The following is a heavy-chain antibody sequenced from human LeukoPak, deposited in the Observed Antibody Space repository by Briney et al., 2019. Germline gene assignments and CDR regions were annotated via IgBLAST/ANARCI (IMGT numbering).Heavy chain of an antibody. D-gene: IGHD5-18*01. CDR1: GYSFTNYW. V-gene: IGHV5-51*01. CDR3: ARKNPTALRNNWFDP. CDR2: INPGGSHI. Sequence: PGESLKISCKGSGYSFTNYWIAWARQMPGKGLEWMGAINPGGSHIRYSPSFQGQVTISTDKSISTAYLQWSSLKASDTAIYYCARKNPTALRNNWFDPWGQGTLVTVSS. J-gene: IGHJ5*02.